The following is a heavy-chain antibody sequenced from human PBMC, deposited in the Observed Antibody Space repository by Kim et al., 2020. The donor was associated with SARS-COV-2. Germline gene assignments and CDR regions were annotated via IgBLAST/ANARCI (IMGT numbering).Heavy chain of an antibody. V-gene: IGHV5-51*01. CDR3: ARQAVTVPTLNSVSFDP. CDR2: IYPDDSNN. Sequence: GESLKISCKGFGYSFSGYWITWVRQMPGKGLEWMGIIYPDDSNNRYSPSSRGQVTMSVDKSINTAYLQLNSLKASDTAMYYCARQAVTVPTLNSVSFDPWGQGTLVTVSS. D-gene: IGHD4-17*01. J-gene: IGHJ5*02. CDR1: GYSFSGYW.